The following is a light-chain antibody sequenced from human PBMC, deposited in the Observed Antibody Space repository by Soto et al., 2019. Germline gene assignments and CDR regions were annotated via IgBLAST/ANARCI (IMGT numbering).Light chain of an antibody. CDR3: QQFYTSRT. V-gene: IGKV3-20*01. J-gene: IGKJ1*01. CDR2: GAS. Sequence: EIVLTQSPGTLSLSPGERATLSCRASQSVSSSYLAWYQQKPGQAPRLLIYGASSRATGIPDRFSGSASGTDFTLTISRLEPEDFAVYYCQQFYTSRTFGQGTKVEIK. CDR1: QSVSSSY.